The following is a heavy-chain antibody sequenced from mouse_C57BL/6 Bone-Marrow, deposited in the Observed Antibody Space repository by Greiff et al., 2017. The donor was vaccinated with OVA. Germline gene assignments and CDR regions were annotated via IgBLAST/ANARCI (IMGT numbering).Heavy chain of an antibody. CDR2: IYPRDGST. D-gene: IGHD1-1*01. Sequence: VQLQQSGPELVKPGASVKLSCKASGYTFTSYDINWVKQRPGQGLEWIGWIYPRDGSTKYNEKFKGKATLTVDTSSSTAYMELHSLTSEDSAVYFCVRRRVYYYGSLDNCGQGTTLTLSS. CDR1: GYTFTSYD. CDR3: VRRRVYYYGSLDN. V-gene: IGHV1-85*01. J-gene: IGHJ2*01.